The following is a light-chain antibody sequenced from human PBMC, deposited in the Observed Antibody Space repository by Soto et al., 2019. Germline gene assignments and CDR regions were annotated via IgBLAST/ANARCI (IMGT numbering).Light chain of an antibody. CDR3: VLYMGGGIWV. V-gene: IGLV8-61*01. CDR2: STN. CDR1: SGSVSTSYY. Sequence: QTVVTQEPSFSVSPGATVTLTCGLSSGSVSTSYYASWYQQTPGQAPRTLIYSTNTRSSGVPDRFSGSILGNKAALTITGAQADDESDYYCVLYMGGGIWVFGGGTQLTVL. J-gene: IGLJ3*02.